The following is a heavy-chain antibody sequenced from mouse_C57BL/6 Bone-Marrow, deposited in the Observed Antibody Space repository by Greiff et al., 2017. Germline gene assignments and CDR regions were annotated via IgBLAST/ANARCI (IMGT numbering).Heavy chain of an antibody. CDR1: GYTFTSYW. CDR2: IHPNSGST. J-gene: IGHJ3*01. D-gene: IGHD2-1*01. CDR3: ARPIYYGNSWFAY. Sequence: QVQLQQPGAELVKPGASVKLSCKASGYTFTSYWMHWVKQRPGQGLEWIGMIHPNSGSTNYNEKFKSKATLTVDKSSSTAYMQLSSLTSEDSAVYYCARPIYYGNSWFAYWGQETLVTVSA. V-gene: IGHV1-64*01.